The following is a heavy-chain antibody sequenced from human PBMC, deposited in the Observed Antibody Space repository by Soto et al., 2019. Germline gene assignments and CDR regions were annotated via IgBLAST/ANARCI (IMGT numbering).Heavy chain of an antibody. D-gene: IGHD3-16*02. V-gene: IGHV1-3*01. CDR3: ARDPYYDYVWGSYRPGFYGMDV. Sequence: ASVKVSCKAAGYTFTSYAMHWVRQAPGQRLEWMGWINAGNGNTKYSQKFQGRVTITRDTSASTAYMELSSLRSEDTAVYYCARDPYYDYVWGSYRPGFYGMDVWGQGTTVTVSS. J-gene: IGHJ6*02. CDR1: GYTFTSYA. CDR2: INAGNGNT.